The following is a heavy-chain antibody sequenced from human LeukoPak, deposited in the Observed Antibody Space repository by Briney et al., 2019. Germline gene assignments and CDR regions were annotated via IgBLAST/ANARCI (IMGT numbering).Heavy chain of an antibody. CDR3: AREDARDGGYFDY. Sequence: PGGSLRLSCAASGFSLTNYAMGWLRQAPGKGLEWLSVINGGGTYSHHADSVKGRFTMSRDTSKNTVYLQMNSLRAEDTAVYYCAREDARDGGYFDYWAQGTLVTVSS. CDR1: GFSLTNYA. D-gene: IGHD3-16*01. J-gene: IGHJ4*02. CDR2: INGGGTYS. V-gene: IGHV3-23*01.